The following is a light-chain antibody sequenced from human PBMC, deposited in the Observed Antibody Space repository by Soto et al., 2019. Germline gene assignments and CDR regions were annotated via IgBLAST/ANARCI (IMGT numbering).Light chain of an antibody. CDR1: SSNIGAGYN. V-gene: IGLV1-40*01. CDR3: HSSDNRLSGSV. CDR2: RDT. J-gene: IGLJ3*02. Sequence: QSVLTQPPSVSGAPGQRVTISCTGSSSNIGAGYNVHWYKQLPGTAPKLLIYRDTTRPSGVPDRFSGSKSGTSASLAITGRQAEDEADYYCHSSDNRLSGSVFGGGTQLTVL.